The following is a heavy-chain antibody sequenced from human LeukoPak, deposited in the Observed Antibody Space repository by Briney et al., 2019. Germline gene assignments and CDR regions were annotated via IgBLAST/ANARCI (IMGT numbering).Heavy chain of an antibody. CDR1: GGSISSGGYY. D-gene: IGHD6-19*01. J-gene: IGHJ4*02. CDR2: IYYSGST. V-gene: IGHV4-31*03. Sequence: SETLSLTCTVSGGSISSGGYYWSWIRQHPGKGLEWIGYIYYSGSTHYNPSLKSRVTISVDTSKNQFSLKLSSVTAADTAVYYCAREAIAVAGYAFDYWGQGTLVTVSS. CDR3: AREAIAVAGYAFDY.